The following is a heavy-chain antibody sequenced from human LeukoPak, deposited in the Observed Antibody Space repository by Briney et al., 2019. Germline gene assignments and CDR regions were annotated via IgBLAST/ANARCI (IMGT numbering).Heavy chain of an antibody. Sequence: GGSLRLSCAASGFTFSSYAMHWVRQAPGKGLEWVAVISYDGSNKYYADSVKGRFTIPRDNSKNTLYLQMNSLRAEDTAVYYCARSGPYYDSSGYQTDNYYFDYWGQGTLVTVSS. CDR1: GFTFSSYA. D-gene: IGHD3-22*01. CDR2: ISYDGSNK. J-gene: IGHJ4*02. CDR3: ARSGPYYDSSGYQTDNYYFDY. V-gene: IGHV3-30*04.